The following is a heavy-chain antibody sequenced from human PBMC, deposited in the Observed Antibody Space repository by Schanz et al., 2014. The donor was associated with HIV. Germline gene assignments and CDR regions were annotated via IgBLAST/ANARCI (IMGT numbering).Heavy chain of an antibody. J-gene: IGHJ6*02. V-gene: IGHV3-30*03. Sequence: QVQLVESGGGVVQPGRSLRLSCAASGFTFRTHGIHWVRQAPAKGLEWVAVISYDGSIKEYADSVKGRFAISRDNSKNTVYLQMNSLRGEDSAVYYCVRDQGGITAAAPALYYYGMDVWGQGTTVTVSS. CDR1: GFTFRTHG. CDR2: ISYDGSIK. CDR3: VRDQGGITAAAPALYYYGMDV. D-gene: IGHD6-25*01.